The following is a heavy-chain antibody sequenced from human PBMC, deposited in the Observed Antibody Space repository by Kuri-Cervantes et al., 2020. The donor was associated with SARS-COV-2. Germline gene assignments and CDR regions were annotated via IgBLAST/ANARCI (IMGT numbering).Heavy chain of an antibody. J-gene: IGHJ4*02. Sequence: GESLKISCAASGFTFGNHAMVWVRQAPGKGLEWVSAISSPGGTTYYADSVKDRFTISRDNSKNTLYLQMNSLRAEDTAVYYCAYDSSAFHFDYWGQGTLVTVSS. CDR2: ISSPGGTT. CDR3: AYDSSAFHFDY. CDR1: GFTFGNHA. D-gene: IGHD3-22*01. V-gene: IGHV3-23*01.